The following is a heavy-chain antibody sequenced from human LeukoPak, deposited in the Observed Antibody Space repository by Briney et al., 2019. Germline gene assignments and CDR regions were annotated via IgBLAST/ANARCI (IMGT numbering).Heavy chain of an antibody. CDR1: GFTFSSYS. CDR2: ISSSSSYI. J-gene: IGHJ4*02. D-gene: IGHD3-9*01. Sequence: GGSLRLSCAASGFTFSSYSMNWVRQAPGKGLEWVSSISSSSSYIYYADSVKGRFTISRDNAKNSLYLQMNSLRAEDTAVYYCARGKGSELPVYYDILTGLDYWGQGTLVTVSS. CDR3: ARGKGSELPVYYDILTGLDY. V-gene: IGHV3-21*01.